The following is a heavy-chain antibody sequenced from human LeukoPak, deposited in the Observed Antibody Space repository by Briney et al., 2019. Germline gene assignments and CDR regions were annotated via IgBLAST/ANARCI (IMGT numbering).Heavy chain of an antibody. CDR3: ARGSNDILTGPLDAFDI. Sequence: SETLSLTCTVSGVSISSSSYYWGWIRQPPGKGLEWIGSIYYSGSTYYNPSLKSRVTISVDTSKNQFSLKLSSVTAADTAVYYCARGSNDILTGPLDAFDIWGQGTMVTVSS. D-gene: IGHD3-9*01. CDR2: IYYSGST. V-gene: IGHV4-39*07. J-gene: IGHJ3*02. CDR1: GVSISSSSYY.